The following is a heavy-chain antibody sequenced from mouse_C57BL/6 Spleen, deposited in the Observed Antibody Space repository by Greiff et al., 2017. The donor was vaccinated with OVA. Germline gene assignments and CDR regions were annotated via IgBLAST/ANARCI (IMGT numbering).Heavy chain of an antibody. CDR1: GYTFTDYY. V-gene: IGHV1-76*01. CDR3: ARYDYDVYYAMDY. D-gene: IGHD2-4*01. Sequence: QVQLKQSGAELVRPGASVKLSCKASGYTFTDYYINWVKQRPGQGLEWIARIYPGSGNTYYNEKFKGKATLTAEKSSSTAYMQLSSLTSEDSAVYFCARYDYDVYYAMDYWGQGTSVTVSS. J-gene: IGHJ4*01. CDR2: IYPGSGNT.